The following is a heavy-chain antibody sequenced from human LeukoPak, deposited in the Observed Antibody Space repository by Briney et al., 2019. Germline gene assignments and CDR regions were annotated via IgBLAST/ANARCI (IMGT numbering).Heavy chain of an antibody. CDR3: ARSRPYYDYVWGSYRSADAFDI. CDR2: LNPDSAGT. Sequence: ASVKVSCKASGYTFNGYYMHWVRQAPGQGLEWMGWLNPDSAGTNYAQRFQGRVTMTRDPSISTAYKELSRLKSDDTAVYYCARSRPYYDYVWGSYRSADAFDIWGQGTMVTVSS. J-gene: IGHJ3*02. V-gene: IGHV1-2*02. D-gene: IGHD3-16*02. CDR1: GYTFNGYY.